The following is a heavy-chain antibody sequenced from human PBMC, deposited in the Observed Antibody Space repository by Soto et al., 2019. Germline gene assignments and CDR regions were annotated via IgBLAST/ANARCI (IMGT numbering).Heavy chain of an antibody. J-gene: IGHJ4*02. V-gene: IGHV3-74*01. D-gene: IGHD1-26*01. CDR3: ARGGWGAYYFDY. Sequence: EVQLVESGGGLVQPGGSLRLSCAASGFTFSNYWMHWVRQAPGKGLVWVSRIKSDVSTTSYADSVKGRFTISRDNAKNTLYLHMNSLRAEDTAVYYCARGGWGAYYFDYWGQGTLVTVSS. CDR1: GFTFSNYW. CDR2: IKSDVSTT.